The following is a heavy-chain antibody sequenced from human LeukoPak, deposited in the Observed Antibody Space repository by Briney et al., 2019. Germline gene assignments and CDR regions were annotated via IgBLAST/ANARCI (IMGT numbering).Heavy chain of an antibody. Sequence: GGSLRLSCAASGFTFSSYGMHWVRQAPGKGLEWVAVISYDGSNKYYADSVKGRFTISRDNSKNTLYLQMNSLRAEDTAVYYCAKDPYSGSFDFDYWGQGTPVTVSS. CDR1: GFTFSSYG. D-gene: IGHD1-26*01. J-gene: IGHJ4*02. CDR3: AKDPYSGSFDFDY. V-gene: IGHV3-30*18. CDR2: ISYDGSNK.